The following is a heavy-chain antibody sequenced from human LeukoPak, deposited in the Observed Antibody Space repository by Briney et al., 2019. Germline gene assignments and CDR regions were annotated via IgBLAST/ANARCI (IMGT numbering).Heavy chain of an antibody. D-gene: IGHD3-22*01. Sequence: GGSLRLSCAASGFTFSSYWMSWVRQAPGKGLEWVANIKQDGSEKYYVDSVKGRFTISRDNSKNTLYLQMNSLRAEDTAVYYCSRRGYYDSSGYYPLDYWGQGTLVTVSS. V-gene: IGHV3-7*03. CDR3: SRRGYYDSSGYYPLDY. CDR2: IKQDGSEK. CDR1: GFTFSSYW. J-gene: IGHJ4*02.